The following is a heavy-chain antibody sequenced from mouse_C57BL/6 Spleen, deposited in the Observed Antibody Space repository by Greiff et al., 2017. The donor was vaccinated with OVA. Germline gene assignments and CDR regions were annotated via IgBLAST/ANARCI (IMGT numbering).Heavy chain of an antibody. CDR3: ARHEGRCGSSEDYFDY. Sequence: QVQLQQSGAELVKPGASVKLSCKASGYTFTEYCIHWVKQRPGQGLEWIGWFYPGSGSIKYNEKFKDKATLTADKSSSSVNIELSRLTTEDSAVYFCARHEGRCGSSEDYFDYWGQGTTLTVSS. D-gene: IGHD1-1*01. V-gene: IGHV1-62-2*01. J-gene: IGHJ2*01. CDR2: FYPGSGSI. CDR1: GYTFTEYC.